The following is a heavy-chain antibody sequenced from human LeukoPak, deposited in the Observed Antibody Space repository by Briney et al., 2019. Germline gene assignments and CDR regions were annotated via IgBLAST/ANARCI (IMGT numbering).Heavy chain of an antibody. D-gene: IGHD3-22*01. Sequence: SSETLSLTCTVSGGSISRYYWSWIRQPPGKGMEWLGYISNSGSTYYNPSLQSRVTISVDTSKNQLSLRLNSVTAADTAVYYCAKSYDTSGYYYGVLDYWGQGTLVTVSS. V-gene: IGHV4-59*01. CDR1: GGSISRYY. CDR2: ISNSGST. J-gene: IGHJ4*02. CDR3: AKSYDTSGYYYGVLDY.